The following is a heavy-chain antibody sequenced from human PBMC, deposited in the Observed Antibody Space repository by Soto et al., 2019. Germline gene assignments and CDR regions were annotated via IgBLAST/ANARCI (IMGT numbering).Heavy chain of an antibody. D-gene: IGHD5-18*01. CDR3: ASSLVDTAMGGQLDY. Sequence: SVKVSCKASGGTFSSYAISWVRQAPGQGLEWMGGIIPIFGTANYAQKFQGRVTITADESTSTAYMELSSLRSEDTAVYYCASSLVDTAMGGQLDYWGQGTLVTVSS. J-gene: IGHJ4*02. CDR2: IIPIFGTA. V-gene: IGHV1-69*13. CDR1: GGTFSSYA.